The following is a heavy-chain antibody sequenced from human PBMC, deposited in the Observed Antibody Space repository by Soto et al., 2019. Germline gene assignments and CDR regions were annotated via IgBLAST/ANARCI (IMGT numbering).Heavy chain of an antibody. CDR2: IIPIRGNT. J-gene: IGHJ6*03. CDR1: GGTFSSYT. Sequence: VASVKVSCKASGGTFSSYTISWVRQAPGQGLEWMGRIIPIRGNTNYAQKFQGRVTMTRNNSTSTAYMELSSLRSEDTAVYYCARAGRATRKYYYYYYMDVWGKGTTVTVSS. CDR3: ARAGRATRKYYYYYYMDV. D-gene: IGHD2-15*01. V-gene: IGHV1-69*08.